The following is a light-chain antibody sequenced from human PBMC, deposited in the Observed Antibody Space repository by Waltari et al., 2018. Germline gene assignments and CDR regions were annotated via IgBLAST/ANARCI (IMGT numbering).Light chain of an antibody. CDR2: RDD. V-gene: IGLV1-40*01. CDR3: QSYDRDLNAVL. CDR1: SSNIGAGYH. J-gene: IGLJ2*01. Sequence: QSVLTPPPSVSGAPGQSCTISCTGSSSNIGAGYHVHCYQQIPGSATKVVIYRDDNRPSGVPGRFSGSKSGTSASLSVTALHSEDEADYFCQSYDRDLNAVLFGGGTKLTVL.